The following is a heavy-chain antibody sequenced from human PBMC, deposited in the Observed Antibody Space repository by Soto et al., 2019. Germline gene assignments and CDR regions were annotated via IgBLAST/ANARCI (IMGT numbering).Heavy chain of an antibody. V-gene: IGHV3-23*01. D-gene: IGHD3-22*01. Sequence: GGSLRLSCAASGFTFSSYAMSWVRQAPGKGLEWVSAISGSGGSTYYADSVKGRFTISRDNSKNTLYLQMNSLRAEDTAVYYCAKDPSSYDSSGYETENFDYWGQGTLVTVSS. J-gene: IGHJ4*02. CDR3: AKDPSSYDSSGYETENFDY. CDR1: GFTFSSYA. CDR2: ISGSGGST.